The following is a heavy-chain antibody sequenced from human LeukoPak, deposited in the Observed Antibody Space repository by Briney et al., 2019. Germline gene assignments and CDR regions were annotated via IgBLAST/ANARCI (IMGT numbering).Heavy chain of an antibody. J-gene: IGHJ6*02. Sequence: PGGSLRLSCAASGFTFSSYAMHWVRQAPGKGLEWVAVISYDGSNKYYADSVKGRFTISSDNSKNTLYLQMNSLRAEDTAVYYCARQIDYYYYYGMDVWGQGTTVTVSS. D-gene: IGHD3-9*01. CDR2: ISYDGSNK. CDR1: GFTFSSYA. V-gene: IGHV3-30-3*01. CDR3: ARQIDYYYYYGMDV.